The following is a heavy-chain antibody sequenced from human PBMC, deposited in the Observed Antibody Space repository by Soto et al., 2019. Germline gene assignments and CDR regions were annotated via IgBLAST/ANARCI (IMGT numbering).Heavy chain of an antibody. CDR3: AKVKVVVASDWYFDL. CDR1: GFTFSSYG. V-gene: IGHV3-30*18. CDR2: ISYDGSNK. J-gene: IGHJ2*01. Sequence: QVQLVESGGGVVQPGRSLRLSCAASGFTFSSYGMHWVRQAPGKGLEWVAVISYDGSNKYYADSVKGRFTISRDNSKNTLYLQMNSLRAEDTAVYYCAKVKVVVASDWYFDLWGRGTLVTVSS. D-gene: IGHD2-15*01.